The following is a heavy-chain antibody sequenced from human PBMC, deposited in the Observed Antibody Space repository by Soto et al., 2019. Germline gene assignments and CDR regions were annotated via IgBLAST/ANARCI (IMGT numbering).Heavy chain of an antibody. CDR3: ARVLYYGSGSYSPYGMDV. D-gene: IGHD3-10*01. CDR1: GVSFNNNG. Sequence: QVQLVQSGAEVKQPGSSVKVSCKTSGVSFNNNGIGWVRQAPGHGREWMGGVSPPFRTSNYARKFQGRISITADASTGTVNMELSSLTSEDTAQYYCARVLYYGSGSYSPYGMDVWGQGTTVTVSS. CDR2: VSPPFRTS. J-gene: IGHJ6*02. V-gene: IGHV1-69*01.